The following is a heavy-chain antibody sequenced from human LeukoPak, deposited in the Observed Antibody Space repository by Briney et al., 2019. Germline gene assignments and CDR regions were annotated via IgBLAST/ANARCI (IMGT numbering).Heavy chain of an antibody. D-gene: IGHD4-17*01. CDR3: GRVGGDYEGNGFDT. CDR2: IIPIVGTV. Sequence: ASVTVFCKASGGTFSSYAISWVRQAPGPALEATGGIIPIVGTVNYAQKFKCRVTFTGVESTSTAYMELSSLRSEDTAVYYCGRVGGDYEGNGFDTWGQGTLVTVTS. V-gene: IGHV1-69*13. CDR1: GGTFSSYA. J-gene: IGHJ5*02.